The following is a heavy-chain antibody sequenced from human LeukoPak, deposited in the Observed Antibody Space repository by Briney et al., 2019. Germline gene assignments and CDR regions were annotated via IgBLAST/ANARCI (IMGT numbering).Heavy chain of an antibody. CDR3: ARDPGGGFSAFDL. V-gene: IGHV3-48*02. CDR1: GFTFSTYS. J-gene: IGHJ3*01. Sequence: GGSLRLSCAASGFTFSTYSMNWVRQAPGKGLEWLLYISSGATDIYYADSLRGRFTISRDNANNSLYLQMNSLRDEDTAVYYCARDPGGGFSAFDLWGQGTMVTVSS. CDR2: ISSGATDI. D-gene: IGHD4-23*01.